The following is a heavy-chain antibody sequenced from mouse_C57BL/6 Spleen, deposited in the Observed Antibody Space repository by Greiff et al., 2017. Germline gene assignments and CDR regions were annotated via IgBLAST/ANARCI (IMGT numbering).Heavy chain of an antibody. J-gene: IGHJ3*01. D-gene: IGHD1-1*01. CDR3: ARNADYGSSPWFAY. Sequence: VHVKQSGPELVKPGASVKISCKASGYSFTDYNMNWVKQSNGKSLEWIGVINPNYGTTSYNQKFKGKATLTVDQSSSTAYMQLNSLTSEDSAVYYCARNADYGSSPWFAYWGQGTLVTVSA. CDR2: INPNYGTT. V-gene: IGHV1-39*01. CDR1: GYSFTDYN.